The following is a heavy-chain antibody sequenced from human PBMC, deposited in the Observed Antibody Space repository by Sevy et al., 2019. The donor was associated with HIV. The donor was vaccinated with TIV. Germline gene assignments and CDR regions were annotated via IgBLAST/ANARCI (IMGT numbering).Heavy chain of an antibody. CDR1: GISFTTSG. D-gene: IGHD3-9*01. J-gene: IGHJ6*02. CDR3: AKDFTGYNGLDV. V-gene: IGHV3-30*18. Sequence: GGSLRLSCRVSGISFTTSGKHWVRQAPGKGLEWVAVISYHGRDKFYAESVKGRSNISRDNSKNMVYLQIDSLRPEDTAVYYCAKDFTGYNGLDVWGQGTMVTVSS. CDR2: ISYHGRDK.